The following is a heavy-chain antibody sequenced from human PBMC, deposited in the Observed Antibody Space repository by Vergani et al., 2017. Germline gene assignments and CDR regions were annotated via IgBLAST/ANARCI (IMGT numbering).Heavy chain of an antibody. CDR1: GFTFSGSA. CDR3: TAVGATRARGY. J-gene: IGHJ4*02. Sequence: EVQLVESGGGLVQPGGSLKLSCAASGFTFSGSAMHWVRQASGKGLEWVGRIRSKANSYATASAASVKGRFTISRDDSKNTAYLQMNSLKTEDTAVYYWTAVGATRARGYWGQGTLVTVSS. V-gene: IGHV3-73*02. D-gene: IGHD1-26*01. CDR2: IRSKANSYAT.